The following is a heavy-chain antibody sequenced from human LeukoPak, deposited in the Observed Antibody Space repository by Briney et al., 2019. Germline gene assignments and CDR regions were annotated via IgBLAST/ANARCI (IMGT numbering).Heavy chain of an antibody. Sequence: PGGSLRLSCAASGFTFSSYAMSWVRQAPGKGLEWVSAISGSGGSTYYADSVKGRFTISRDNSKNTLYLQMNSLRAEDTAVYYCAKDPYSGGNWPPYFDYWGQGTLVTVSS. CDR1: GFTFSSYA. D-gene: IGHD4-23*01. V-gene: IGHV3-23*01. CDR2: ISGSGGST. CDR3: AKDPYSGGNWPPYFDY. J-gene: IGHJ4*02.